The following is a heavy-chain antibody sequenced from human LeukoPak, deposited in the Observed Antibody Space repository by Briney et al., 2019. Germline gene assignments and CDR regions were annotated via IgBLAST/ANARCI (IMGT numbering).Heavy chain of an antibody. D-gene: IGHD3-22*01. CDR2: ISGSSGII. CDR1: GFTFNTYT. Sequence: GGSLRLSCAASGFTFNTYTMNWVRQAPGKGLEWVSYISGSSGIIDYADSVRGRFTISRDNAKNSLYLQMNSLRAEDTAVYYCARGPTYYESSGQVQFDYWGQGTLVTVSS. CDR3: ARGPTYYESSGQVQFDY. V-gene: IGHV3-48*01. J-gene: IGHJ4*02.